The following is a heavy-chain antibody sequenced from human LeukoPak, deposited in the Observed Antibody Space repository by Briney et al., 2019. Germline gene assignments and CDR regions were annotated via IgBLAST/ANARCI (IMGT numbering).Heavy chain of an antibody. V-gene: IGHV3-15*04. CDR2: IASKTDGGAT. Sequence: GGSLRLSCAASGFTFSSYWMNWARQAPGEGLDWVGRIASKTDGGATDYAAPVKGRFTISRDDSKNTLNLQMNSLKTEDTAVYYCTTGIRGDWGQGTLVTVSS. CDR3: TTGIRGD. J-gene: IGHJ4*02. CDR1: GFTFSSYW. D-gene: IGHD3-10*01.